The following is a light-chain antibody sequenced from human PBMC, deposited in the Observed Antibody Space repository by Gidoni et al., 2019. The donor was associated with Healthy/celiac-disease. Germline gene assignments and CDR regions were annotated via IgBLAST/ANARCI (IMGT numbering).Light chain of an antibody. CDR2: AAS. V-gene: IGKV1-39*01. Sequence: DIQLTPSPSSLSASVGDRATITCRASQSISSYLNWYQQTPGKAPKLLIYAASSLQSGVPSRFSGSGSGTDFTLTSSSLQPEDVATYYCQQSYSTPRTFGQGTKVEIK. J-gene: IGKJ1*01. CDR1: QSISSY. CDR3: QQSYSTPRT.